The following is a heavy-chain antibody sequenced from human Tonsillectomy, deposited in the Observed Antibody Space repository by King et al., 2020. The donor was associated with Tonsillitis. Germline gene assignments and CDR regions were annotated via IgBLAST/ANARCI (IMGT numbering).Heavy chain of an antibody. Sequence: VTLKESGPTLVKPTQTLTLTCTFSGFSLSTTGVGVGWIRQPPGKALEWLALIYWDDDKRYSPSLKNRLTITKETSKNQVVLTMTNMDPVDTATYYCAHRFSSYGVTVTFFDYWGQGTLVTVSS. J-gene: IGHJ4*02. V-gene: IGHV2-5*02. CDR2: IYWDDDK. CDR3: AHRFSSYGVTVTFFDY. D-gene: IGHD3-16*01. CDR1: GFSLSTTGVG.